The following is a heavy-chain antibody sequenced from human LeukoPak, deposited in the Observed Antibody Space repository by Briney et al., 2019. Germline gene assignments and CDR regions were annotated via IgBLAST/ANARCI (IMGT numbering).Heavy chain of an antibody. D-gene: IGHD2-15*01. J-gene: IGHJ3*02. Sequence: GGSLRLSCAASGFTFSSYGMHWVRQAPGKGLEWVAFIRYDGGNKYYADSVKGRFTISRDNSKNTLYLQMNSLRAEDTAVYYCARLAATGGDAFDIWGQGTMVTVSS. CDR1: GFTFSSYG. CDR3: ARLAATGGDAFDI. CDR2: IRYDGGNK. V-gene: IGHV3-30*02.